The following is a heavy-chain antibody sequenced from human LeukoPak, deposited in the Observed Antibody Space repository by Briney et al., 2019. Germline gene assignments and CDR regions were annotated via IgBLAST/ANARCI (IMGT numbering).Heavy chain of an antibody. D-gene: IGHD3-16*02. CDR1: GYTFIGYC. Sequence: GASVKVSCKASGYTFIGYCMHWVRQAPGQGLVWMGWINPNNGATDYAQKFQGRFTMTRDTSISTVYMELSRLRSDDTAVYYCTRDRSRYFDYWGQGTLVTVSS. V-gene: IGHV1-2*02. CDR2: INPNNGAT. J-gene: IGHJ4*02. CDR3: TRDRSRYFDY.